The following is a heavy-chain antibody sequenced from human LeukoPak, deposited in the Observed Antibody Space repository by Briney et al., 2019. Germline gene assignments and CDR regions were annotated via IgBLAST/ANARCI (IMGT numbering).Heavy chain of an antibody. Sequence: SETLSLTCAVYGGSFSGYYWSWIRQPPGKGLEWIGEINHSGSTNYNPSLKSRVTISVDTSKNQFSLKLSSVTAADTAVYYCARPMGGDSSGYYRNWGQGTLVTVSS. J-gene: IGHJ4*02. CDR2: INHSGST. CDR1: GGSFSGYY. V-gene: IGHV4-34*01. D-gene: IGHD3-22*01. CDR3: ARPMGGDSSGYYRN.